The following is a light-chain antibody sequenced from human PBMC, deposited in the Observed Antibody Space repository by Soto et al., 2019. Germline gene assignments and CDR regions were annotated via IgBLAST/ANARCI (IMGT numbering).Light chain of an antibody. CDR3: SAWDASLNGYV. CDR1: SSNIGSKT. J-gene: IGLJ1*01. Sequence: QSVLTQPHSASVTPGQRVTISCSGSSSNIGSKTVNWYQQLPGTAPKLLIYSNYQRPSGVPDRFSGSKSGTSASLAISGLQSEDEADYYCSAWDASLNGYVFGTGDQGHRP. CDR2: SNY. V-gene: IGLV1-44*01.